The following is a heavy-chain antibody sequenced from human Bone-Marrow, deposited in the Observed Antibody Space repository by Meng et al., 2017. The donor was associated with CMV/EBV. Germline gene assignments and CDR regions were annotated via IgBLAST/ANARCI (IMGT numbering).Heavy chain of an antibody. CDR3: ARTRERAGRILLWFGANWFDP. Sequence: ASVKVSCKASGYTFTSYGISWVRQAPGQGLEWMGWISAYNGNTNYAQKLQGRVTMTTDTSTSTAYMELRSLRSDDTAVYYCARTRERAGRILLWFGANWFDPWGQGHRVTCFS. CDR1: GYTFTSYG. CDR2: ISAYNGNT. D-gene: IGHD3-10*01. J-gene: IGHJ5*02. V-gene: IGHV1-18*01.